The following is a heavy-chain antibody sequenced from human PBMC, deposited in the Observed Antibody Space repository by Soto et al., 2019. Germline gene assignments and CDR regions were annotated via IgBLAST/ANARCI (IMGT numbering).Heavy chain of an antibody. D-gene: IGHD3-16*01. CDR2: IGTKPGGGPT. J-gene: IGHJ4*02. CDR3: ITSWGGH. V-gene: IGHV3-15*04. Sequence: EVQLVESGGGLVEPGWSLRLSCAASGFTFSASWMGWVRQAPGKGLDYVGRIGTKPGGGPTDYTAPVKGRFTVSRDDSRNVLCLQLQNLQTEDTAVYCCITSWGGHWGQGALVTVSS. CDR1: GFTFSASW.